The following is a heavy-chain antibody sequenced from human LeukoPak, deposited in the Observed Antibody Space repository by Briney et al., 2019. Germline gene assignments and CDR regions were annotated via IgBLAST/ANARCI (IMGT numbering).Heavy chain of an antibody. Sequence: GGSLRLSCTATGFTSSSYAMHWVRQAPGKGLEWVAVISYEGSNKYYADSVEGRFTISRDNSKNTLYLQMNSLRAEDTAVYYCARGGYGANYYYYYYMDVWGKGTTVTVSS. CDR1: GFTSSSYA. CDR3: ARGGYGANYYYYYYMDV. V-gene: IGHV3-30*11. J-gene: IGHJ6*03. D-gene: IGHD4-23*01. CDR2: ISYEGSNK.